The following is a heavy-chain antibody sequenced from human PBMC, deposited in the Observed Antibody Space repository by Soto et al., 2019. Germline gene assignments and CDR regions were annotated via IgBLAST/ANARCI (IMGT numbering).Heavy chain of an antibody. CDR3: ARDIFGQDCYYFSGMDV. D-gene: IGHD3-10*02. CDR2: ISGGSSYI. V-gene: IGHV3-21*02. CDR1: GFSFSDYT. J-gene: IGHJ6*01. Sequence: EVQLVESGGGLVKPGGSLRLSCEASGFSFSDYTVNWVRQAPGKGLEWVSSISGGSSYIYYADSLQGRFTISRDNAKNSGYLQMNSLRADDTALYSCARDIFGQDCYYFSGMDVWGQGTTVYVSS.